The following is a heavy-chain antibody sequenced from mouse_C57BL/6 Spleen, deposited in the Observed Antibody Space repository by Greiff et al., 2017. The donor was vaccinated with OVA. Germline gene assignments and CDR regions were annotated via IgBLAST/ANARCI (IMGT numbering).Heavy chain of an antibody. J-gene: IGHJ3*01. D-gene: IGHD3-2*02. CDR2: IYPGSGST. CDR1: GYTFTSYW. Sequence: QVHVKQPGAELVKPGASVKMSCKASGYTFTSYWITWVKQRPGQGLEWIGDIYPGSGSTNYNEKFKSKATLTVDTSSSTAYMQLSSLTSEDSAVYYCARPAQATSAWFAYWGQGTLVTVSA. V-gene: IGHV1-55*01. CDR3: ARPAQATSAWFAY.